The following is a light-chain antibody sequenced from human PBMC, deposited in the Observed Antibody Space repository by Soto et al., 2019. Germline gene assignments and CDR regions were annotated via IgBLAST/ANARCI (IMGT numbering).Light chain of an antibody. V-gene: IGKV1-17*01. J-gene: IGKJ1*01. CDR3: QQCYSYYAWT. CDR2: GAS. Sequence: DIQLTQSPSFLSASVGDRVTITCRASQGIRDDLGWYQQKPGRAPRLLIYGASSLQSGVPSRFSASGSRTEFTLTISSLQPDDFATYYCQQCYSYYAWTFGQGTKVDIK. CDR1: QGIRDD.